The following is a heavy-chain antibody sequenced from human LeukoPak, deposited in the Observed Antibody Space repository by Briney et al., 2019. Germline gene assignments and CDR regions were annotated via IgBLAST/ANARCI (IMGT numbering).Heavy chain of an antibody. V-gene: IGHV1-58*01. J-gene: IGHJ5*02. CDR2: IVVGSGNT. D-gene: IGHD1-26*01. CDR1: GFTFTSSA. Sequence: GASVKVSCKASGFTFTSSAVQWVRQARGQRLEWIGWIVVGSGNTNYAQKFQERVTITRDMSTSTAYMELSRLRSDDTAVYYCARRVGAYEWWFDPWGQGTLVTVSS. CDR3: ARRVGAYEWWFDP.